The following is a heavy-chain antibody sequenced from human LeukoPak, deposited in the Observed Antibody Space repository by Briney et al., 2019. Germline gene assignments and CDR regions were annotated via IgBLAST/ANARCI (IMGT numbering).Heavy chain of an antibody. Sequence: GGSLKLSCAASGFTFSNYNFYWVRQAPGKGLEWVSSISSTSSYIYYADSMKGRFTISRDNAKNSLYLQMNSLRAEDTAVYYCARALWSGPVYYGMDVWGQGTTVTVSS. CDR3: ARALWSGPVYYGMDV. CDR1: GFTFSNYN. V-gene: IGHV3-21*01. J-gene: IGHJ6*02. D-gene: IGHD3-10*01. CDR2: ISSTSSYI.